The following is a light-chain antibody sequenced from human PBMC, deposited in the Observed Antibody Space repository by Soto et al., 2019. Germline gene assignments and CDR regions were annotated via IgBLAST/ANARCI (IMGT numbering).Light chain of an antibody. CDR1: QSVYSYY. CDR2: GAS. CDR3: HQYGSAPYT. J-gene: IGKJ2*01. V-gene: IGKV3-20*01. Sequence: EIVLTQSPGTLSLSPGERATRSCRASQSVYSYYVDWYQQKPGQAPRLLIYGASSRATGIPDRFSGSGSGTDFTLTISRLEPEDFAVYYCHQYGSAPYTFGQGTKLEIK.